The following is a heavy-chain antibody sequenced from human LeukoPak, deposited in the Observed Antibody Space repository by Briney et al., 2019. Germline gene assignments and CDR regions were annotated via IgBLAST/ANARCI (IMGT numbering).Heavy chain of an antibody. J-gene: IGHJ4*02. CDR3: ARGSRYDYVWGSYRGPYFDY. CDR2: MNPNSGNT. CDR1: GYTFTSYD. V-gene: IGHV1-8*01. Sequence: ASVKVSCKASGYTFTSYDINWVRQATGQGLEWMGWMNPNSGNTGYAQKFQGRVTMTRNTSISTAYMELSSLRSEDTAVYYCARGSRYDYVWGSYRGPYFDYWGQGTLVTVSS. D-gene: IGHD3-16*02.